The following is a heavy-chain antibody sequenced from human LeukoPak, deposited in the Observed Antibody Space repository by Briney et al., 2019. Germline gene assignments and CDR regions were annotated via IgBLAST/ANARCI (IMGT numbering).Heavy chain of an antibody. CDR1: GFTFSSYA. CDR3: ANLGVMIVDARRPLDI. Sequence: PGGSLRLSCAASGFTFSSYAMSWVRQAPGKGLEWVSAISGSGGSTYYADSVKGRFTISRDNSKNTLYLQMNSLRAEDTAVYYCANLGVMIVDARRPLDIWGQGTMVTVSS. CDR2: ISGSGGST. V-gene: IGHV3-23*01. D-gene: IGHD3-22*01. J-gene: IGHJ3*02.